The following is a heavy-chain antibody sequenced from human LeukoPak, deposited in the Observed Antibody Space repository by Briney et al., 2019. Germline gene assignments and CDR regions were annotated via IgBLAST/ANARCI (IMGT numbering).Heavy chain of an antibody. D-gene: IGHD3-10*01. CDR1: GGSISSSGYY. V-gene: IGHV4-39*07. J-gene: IGHJ4*02. CDR3: ARPSYGSGSYYYFDY. Sequence: SETLSLTCTVSGGSISSSGYYWGWIRQPPGKGLEWIGSNSGSTYYNPSLKSRVTISVDTSKNHFSLKLSSVTAADTAVYYCARPSYGSGSYYYFDYWGQGTPVTVSS. CDR2: NSGST.